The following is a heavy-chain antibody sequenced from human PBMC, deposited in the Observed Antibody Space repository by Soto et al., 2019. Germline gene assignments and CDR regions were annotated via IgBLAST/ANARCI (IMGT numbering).Heavy chain of an antibody. Sequence: QVQLQQWGAGLLKPSETLSLTCAVYGGSFSGYYWSWIRQPPGKGLEWMGEINHSGSTNYNPSLKIRVTISVDTSKIQFSLKLSSVTAADTAVYYCARGRNGYYYGSGSHNWFDPWGQGTLVTVSS. CDR2: INHSGST. J-gene: IGHJ5*02. D-gene: IGHD3-10*01. V-gene: IGHV4-34*01. CDR3: ARGRNGYYYGSGSHNWFDP. CDR1: GGSFSGYY.